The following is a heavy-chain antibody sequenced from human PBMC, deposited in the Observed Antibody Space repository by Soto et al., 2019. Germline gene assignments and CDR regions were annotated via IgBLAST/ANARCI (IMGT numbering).Heavy chain of an antibody. CDR2: IDPSDSYT. J-gene: IGHJ6*02. CDR3: GRLYYFYGMDV. V-gene: IGHV5-10-1*01. Sequence: PGESLKISCKGSGYSFTSYWISWVRQMHGKGLEWMGRIDPSDSYTNYSPSFQSHVTISAAKSISTAYLQWSSLKASDTAMYYCGRLYYFYGMDVWGQGATVAASS. CDR1: GYSFTSYW.